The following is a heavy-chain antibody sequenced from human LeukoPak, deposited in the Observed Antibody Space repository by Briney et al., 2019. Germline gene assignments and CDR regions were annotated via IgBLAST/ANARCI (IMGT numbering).Heavy chain of an antibody. J-gene: IGHJ5*02. D-gene: IGHD5-12*01. CDR2: ISWNSGSI. Sequence: GGSLRLSCAASGFTFDDYAMHWVRQAPGKGLEWVSGISWNSGSIGYADSVKGRFTISRDNAKNSLYLRMNSLRAEDTALYYCARTSGYPRNWFDPWGQGTLVTVSS. CDR1: GFTFDDYA. V-gene: IGHV3-9*01. CDR3: ARTSGYPRNWFDP.